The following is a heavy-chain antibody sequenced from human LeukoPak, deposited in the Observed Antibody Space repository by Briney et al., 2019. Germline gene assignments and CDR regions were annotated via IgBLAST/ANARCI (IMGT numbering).Heavy chain of an antibody. V-gene: IGHV3-30*03. J-gene: IGHJ6*03. Sequence: GRSLRLSCAASGFTFSYYGMHWVRQAPGKGLEWVAVISHDGSNKYYADSVKGRFTISRDNSKNTLYLQMNSLRAEDTAVYYCAAVATEYYYYYYMDVWGKGTTVTVSS. CDR2: ISHDGSNK. CDR1: GFTFSYYG. D-gene: IGHD5-12*01. CDR3: AAVATEYYYYYYMDV.